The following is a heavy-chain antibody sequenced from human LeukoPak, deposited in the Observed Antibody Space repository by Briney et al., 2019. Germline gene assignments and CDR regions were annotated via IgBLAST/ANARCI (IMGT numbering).Heavy chain of an antibody. Sequence: PGGSLRLSCAASGFSFDDYYFSWVRQAPGKGLEWISFVSASGNILEHADSVKGGFTISRDNAKNSVYLQMNNVQAEDTAVYHCARHMVLSPCDYWGPGTLVTVSS. V-gene: IGHV3-11*01. D-gene: IGHD3-10*01. J-gene: IGHJ4*02. CDR1: GFSFDDYY. CDR2: VSASGNIL. CDR3: ARHMVLSPCDY.